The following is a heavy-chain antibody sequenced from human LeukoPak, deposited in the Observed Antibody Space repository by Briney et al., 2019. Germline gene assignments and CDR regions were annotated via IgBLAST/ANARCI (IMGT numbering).Heavy chain of an antibody. V-gene: IGHV1-69*05. Sequence: GASVKVSCKASGCTFSSYAINWVRQAPGQGLEWMGRIIPIFGTANYAQKFQGRVTITTDESTSTAYMELSSLRSEDTAVYYCARGVITFGGVIVPNAFDIWGQGTMVTVSS. D-gene: IGHD3-16*02. J-gene: IGHJ3*02. CDR3: ARGVITFGGVIVPNAFDI. CDR2: IIPIFGTA. CDR1: GCTFSSYA.